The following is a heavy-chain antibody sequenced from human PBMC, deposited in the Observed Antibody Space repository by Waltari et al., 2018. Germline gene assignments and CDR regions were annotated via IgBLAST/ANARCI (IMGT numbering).Heavy chain of an antibody. V-gene: IGHV3-23*01. J-gene: IGHJ4*02. Sequence: EVQLLESGGGLLQPGGSLRLSCAASGFTFSRYALTWVRQAPGKGLEWVSAISGSGGSTYYADSVKGRFTISRDNSKNTLYLQMNSLRAEDTAVYYCAKGWLERSFDYWGQGTLVTVSS. D-gene: IGHD1-1*01. CDR1: GFTFSRYA. CDR3: AKGWLERSFDY. CDR2: ISGSGGST.